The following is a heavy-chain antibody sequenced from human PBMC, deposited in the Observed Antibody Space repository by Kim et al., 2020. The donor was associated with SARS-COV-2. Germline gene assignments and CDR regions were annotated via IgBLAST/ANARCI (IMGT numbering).Heavy chain of an antibody. D-gene: IGHD5-12*01. Sequence: GGSLRLSCAASGFTFSSYGMNWVRQAPGKGLEWVSSITGSGSNINYADSVKGRFTISRDNSKNTLYLQMNSLRAEDTAVYSCAKDNRGYDIYGLDVWGQGTTVTVSS. CDR1: GFTFSSYG. CDR2: ITGSGSNI. CDR3: AKDNRGYDIYGLDV. V-gene: IGHV3-23*01. J-gene: IGHJ6*02.